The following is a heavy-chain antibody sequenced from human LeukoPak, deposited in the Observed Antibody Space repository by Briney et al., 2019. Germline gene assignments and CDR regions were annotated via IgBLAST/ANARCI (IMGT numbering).Heavy chain of an antibody. CDR1: GFTFSSYA. Sequence: GGSLRLSCAASGFTFSSYAMNWVRRAPGKGLEWVSYISSGSSTTYYADSVKGRFTISRDNAESSLYLQMNSLRAEDTAVYYCASEEGRYYGMGVWGQGTTVTVSS. J-gene: IGHJ6*02. CDR2: ISSGSSTT. CDR3: ASEEGRYYGMGV. V-gene: IGHV3-48*01.